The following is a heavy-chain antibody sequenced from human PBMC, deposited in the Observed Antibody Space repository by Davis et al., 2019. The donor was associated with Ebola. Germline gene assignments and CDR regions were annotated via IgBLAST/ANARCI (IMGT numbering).Heavy chain of an antibody. CDR2: ISACEGNT. Sequence: PGGSLRLSCAASGFTFSTYDMSWVRHVPGKWLEWVSTISACEGNTHYSDSVRGRFTISRDNSKNTLYLQMNSLRAEDTATYYCARYCHYPDCSYFDCWGQGTMVAVSS. J-gene: IGHJ4*02. CDR1: GFTFSTYD. V-gene: IGHV3-23*01. CDR3: ARYCHYPDCSYFDC. D-gene: IGHD2-15*01.